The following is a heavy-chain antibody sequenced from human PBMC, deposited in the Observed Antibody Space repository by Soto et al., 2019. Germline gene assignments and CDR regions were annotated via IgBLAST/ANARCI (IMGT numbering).Heavy chain of an antibody. CDR2: ISYDGSNK. V-gene: IGHV3-30*18. D-gene: IGHD5-12*01. CDR3: AKVGDGYNSFFDY. Sequence: AGGSLRLSCAASGFTFSNYDIHWVRQAPGKGLEWVAVISYDGSNKYYADSVKGRFTISRDNSKDTLYLQMNSLRPEDTAVYYCAKVGDGYNSFFDYWGQGTLVTVSS. CDR1: GFTFSNYD. J-gene: IGHJ4*02.